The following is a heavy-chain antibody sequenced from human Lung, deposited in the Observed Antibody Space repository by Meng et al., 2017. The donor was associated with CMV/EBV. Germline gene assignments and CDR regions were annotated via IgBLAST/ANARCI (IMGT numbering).Heavy chain of an antibody. CDR1: GGSVSSGSYY. J-gene: IGHJ3*02. D-gene: IGHD3-3*01. Sequence: SXTXSLXCTVSGGSVSSGSYYWSWIRQPPGKGLEWIGYIYYSGSTNYNPSLKSRVTISVDTSKNQFSLKLSSVTAADTAVYYCARMGRFSGSYDFWSGYSPPGGFDIWGQGXMVTVSS. CDR2: IYYSGST. CDR3: ARMGRFSGSYDFWSGYSPPGGFDI. V-gene: IGHV4-61*01.